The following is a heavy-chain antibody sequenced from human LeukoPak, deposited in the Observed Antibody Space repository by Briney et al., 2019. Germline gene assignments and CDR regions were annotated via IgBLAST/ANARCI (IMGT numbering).Heavy chain of an antibody. V-gene: IGHV4-61*02. D-gene: IGHD4-23*01. CDR1: GGSISSGSYY. Sequence: SQTLSLTCTVSGGSISSGSYYWSWIRQPAGKGLEWIGRIYTSGSTNYNPSLKSRVTISVDTSKNQFSLKLSSVTAADTAVYHCARTTVVTPPDAFDIWGQGTMVTVSS. J-gene: IGHJ3*02. CDR2: IYTSGST. CDR3: ARTTVVTPPDAFDI.